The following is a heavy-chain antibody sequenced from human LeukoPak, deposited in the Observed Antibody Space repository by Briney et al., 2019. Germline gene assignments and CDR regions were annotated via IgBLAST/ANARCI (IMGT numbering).Heavy chain of an antibody. D-gene: IGHD6-19*01. J-gene: IGHJ4*02. CDR1: GGSISSYY. CDR2: IYYSGST. CDR3: ARGVGSGWYFFDY. Sequence: PSETLSLTCTVSGGSISSYYWSWIRQPPGKGLEWIGYIYYSGSTNYNPSLKSRVTISVDTSKNQFSLKLSSVTAADTAVYYCARGVGSGWYFFDYWGQGTLVTVSS. V-gene: IGHV4-59*01.